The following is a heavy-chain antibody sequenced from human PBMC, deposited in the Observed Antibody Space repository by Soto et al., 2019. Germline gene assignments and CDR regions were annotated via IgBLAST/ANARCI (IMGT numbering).Heavy chain of an antibody. Sequence: QVQLVQSGAEVKKPGSSVKVSCKASGGTFSSYTISWVRQAPGQGLEWMGRIIPILGIANYAQKFQGRVTITADKSTSTDYMELSSLRSEDTAVDYCARDLTSGSDSSFGYWGQGTLVTVSS. CDR3: ARDLTSGSDSSFGY. J-gene: IGHJ4*02. CDR1: GGTFSSYT. V-gene: IGHV1-69*08. D-gene: IGHD1-26*01. CDR2: IIPILGIA.